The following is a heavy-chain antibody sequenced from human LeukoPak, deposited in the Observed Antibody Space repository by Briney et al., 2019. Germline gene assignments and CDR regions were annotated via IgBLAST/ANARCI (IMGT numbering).Heavy chain of an antibody. J-gene: IGHJ4*02. Sequence: GGSLRLSCEASGFNFNMYSMNWVRQAPGKGLEWVSYINSGSLTMYYADSVKGRFTISRDNAKNSLYLQMNSLRAEDTAVYYCAKDGPYHDILTGFRRTSAYCFDYWGQGTLVTVSS. CDR3: AKDGPYHDILTGFRRTSAYCFDY. CDR1: GFNFNMYS. V-gene: IGHV3-48*01. CDR2: INSGSLTM. D-gene: IGHD3-9*01.